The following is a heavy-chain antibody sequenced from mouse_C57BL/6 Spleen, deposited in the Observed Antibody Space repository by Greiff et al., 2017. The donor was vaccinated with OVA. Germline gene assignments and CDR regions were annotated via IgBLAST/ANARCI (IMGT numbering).Heavy chain of an antibody. J-gene: IGHJ3*01. CDR3: ARWDGNYGAY. V-gene: IGHV1-76*01. CDR1: GYTFTDYY. Sequence: VQLQQSGAELVRPGASVKLSCKASGYTFTDYYINWVKQRPGQGLEWIARIYPGSGNTYYNEKFKGKATLTAEKSSSTAYRQLSSLTSEDAAVYFCARWDGNYGAYWGQGTLVTVSA. CDR2: IYPGSGNT. D-gene: IGHD2-1*01.